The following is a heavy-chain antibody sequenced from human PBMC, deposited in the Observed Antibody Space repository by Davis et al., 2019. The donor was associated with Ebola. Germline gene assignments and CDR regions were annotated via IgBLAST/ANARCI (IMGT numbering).Heavy chain of an antibody. D-gene: IGHD1-14*01. J-gene: IGHJ4*02. Sequence: ASVKVSCKASGYTFTSYGISWVRQAPGQGLEWMGWISAYNGNTNYAQKLQGRVTTTTDTSTSTAYMELSSLRSEDTAVYYCARVYNWNHLAYFDYWGQGTLVTVSS. CDR2: ISAYNGNT. CDR1: GYTFTSYG. CDR3: ARVYNWNHLAYFDY. V-gene: IGHV1-18*01.